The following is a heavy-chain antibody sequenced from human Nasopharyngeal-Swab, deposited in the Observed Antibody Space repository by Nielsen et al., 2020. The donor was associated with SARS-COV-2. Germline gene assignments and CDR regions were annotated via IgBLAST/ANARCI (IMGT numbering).Heavy chain of an antibody. D-gene: IGHD1-20*01. CDR1: GFTFDDYA. CDR2: ISWNGNIR. CDR3: ARENNWEALRYFDL. J-gene: IGHJ2*01. V-gene: IGHV3-9*01. Sequence: SLKISCAASGFTFDDYAMYWVRQAPGKGLEWVSGISWNGNIRGHADSVEGRFTISRDNAKSSLYLQMSSLRVEDTALYYCARENNWEALRYFDLWGRGTLVTVSS.